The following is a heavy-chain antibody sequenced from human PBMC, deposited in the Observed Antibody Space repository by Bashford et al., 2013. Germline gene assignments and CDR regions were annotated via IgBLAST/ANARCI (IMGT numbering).Heavy chain of an antibody. J-gene: IGHJ6*02. V-gene: IGHV3-7*01. CDR3: ARARRYNWNYVAGMDV. CDR1: GFTFSSYW. D-gene: IGHD1-7*01. Sequence: GSLRLSCAASGFTFSSYWMSWVRQAPGKGLEWVANIKQDESEKYYVDSVKGRFTISRDNAKNSLYLQMTSLRAEDTAVYYCARARRYNWNYVAGMDVWGQGTTVTVSS. CDR2: IKQDESEK.